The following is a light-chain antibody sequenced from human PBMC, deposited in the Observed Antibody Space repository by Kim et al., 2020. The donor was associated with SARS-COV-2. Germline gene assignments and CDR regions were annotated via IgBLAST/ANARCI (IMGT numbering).Light chain of an antibody. J-gene: IGLJ2*01. Sequence: QAVVTQEPSLTVSPGGTITLTCVSITGTVTSGYFPSWFQQKPGQAPRALIYSTSNKHSWTPARFSGSHLGGKAALTLSSVQPEDEAEYYCLLYYGDGQLLFGGGTQVTVL. CDR1: TGTVTSGYF. CDR2: STS. V-gene: IGLV7-43*01. CDR3: LLYYGDGQLL.